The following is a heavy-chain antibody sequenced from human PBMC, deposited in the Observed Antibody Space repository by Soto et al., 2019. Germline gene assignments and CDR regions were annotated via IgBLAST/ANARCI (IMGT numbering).Heavy chain of an antibody. CDR3: AIVTTMLRGVIIVALPRWGMHV. CDR1: GYTFTGYG. Sequence: SGKGCGEASGYTFTGYGISWVRQAPGQGLEWMGWISAYNGTTNSAAQLQGRVSMTTDTSTSTEYMELTSMRSADSAVYYCAIVTTMLRGVIIVALPRWGMHVWLQGTTVTV. CDR2: ISAYNGTT. D-gene: IGHD3-10*01. V-gene: IGHV1-18*04. J-gene: IGHJ6*01.